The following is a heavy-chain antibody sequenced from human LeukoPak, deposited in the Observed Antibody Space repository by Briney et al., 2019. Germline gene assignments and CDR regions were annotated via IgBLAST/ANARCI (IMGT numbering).Heavy chain of an antibody. CDR2: INPNSGGT. CDR1: GYTFTGYY. D-gene: IGHD2-21*01. V-gene: IGHV1-2*02. J-gene: IGHJ6*02. Sequence: APVKVSCKASGYTFTGYYMHWVRQAPGQGLEWMGWINPNSGGTNYAQKLQGRVTMTTDTSTSTAYTELRSLRSDDTAVYYCARGEGDSPLGMDVWGQGTTVTVSS. CDR3: ARGEGDSPLGMDV.